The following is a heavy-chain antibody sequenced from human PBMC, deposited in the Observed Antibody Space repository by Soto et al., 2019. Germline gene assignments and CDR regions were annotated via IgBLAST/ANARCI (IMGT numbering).Heavy chain of an antibody. J-gene: IGHJ4*02. Sequence: SETLSLTCAVSSGSISSSNWWSWVRQPPGKGLEWIGEIYHSGSTNYNPSLKSRVTISVDKSKNQFSLKLSSVTAADTAVYYCASSPRYCSGGSCYSGGFDYWGQGTLVTVSS. V-gene: IGHV4-4*02. CDR3: ASSPRYCSGGSCYSGGFDY. CDR1: SGSISSSNW. D-gene: IGHD2-15*01. CDR2: IYHSGST.